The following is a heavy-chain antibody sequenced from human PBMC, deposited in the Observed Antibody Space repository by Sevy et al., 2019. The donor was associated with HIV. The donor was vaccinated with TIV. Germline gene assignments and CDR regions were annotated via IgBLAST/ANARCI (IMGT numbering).Heavy chain of an antibody. Sequence: GGSLRLSCAASGFTFSSYWMSWVRQAPGKGLEWVANLKQDGSEKYYVDSVKGRFTISRDNVKNSLYLQMNSLRAEDTAVYYCARMKYYYDSSGHYDYFDYWGQGTLVTVSS. CDR2: LKQDGSEK. CDR3: ARMKYYYDSSGHYDYFDY. J-gene: IGHJ4*02. D-gene: IGHD3-22*01. CDR1: GFTFSSYW. V-gene: IGHV3-7*01.